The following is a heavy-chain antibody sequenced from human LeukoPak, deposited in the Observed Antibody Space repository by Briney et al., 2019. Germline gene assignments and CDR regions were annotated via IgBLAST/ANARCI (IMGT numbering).Heavy chain of an antibody. Sequence: GGSLRLSCAASGFTFNSYSMNWVRQAPGKGLEWVSGINWNGGSIGYADSVKGRFTISRDNAKNSLYLQINSLRAEDTALYYCARADKDGYGFFGFDYWGQGTLVTVSS. CDR1: GFTFNSYS. J-gene: IGHJ4*02. V-gene: IGHV3-20*04. CDR3: ARADKDGYGFFGFDY. D-gene: IGHD5-18*01. CDR2: INWNGGSI.